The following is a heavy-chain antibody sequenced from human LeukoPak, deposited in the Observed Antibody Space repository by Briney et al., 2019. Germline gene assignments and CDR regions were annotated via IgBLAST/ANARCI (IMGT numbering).Heavy chain of an antibody. V-gene: IGHV3-48*03. CDR1: GFSFNTYE. CDR3: ARDVGFNNGWPA. CDR2: ISVGGSDE. Sequence: PGRSLRLSCVASGFSFNTYEVNWVRQAPGKGLEWISYISVGGSDEDYADSVKGRFSVSRDNAKNSLFLQMNSLRVGDTAVYYCARDVGFNNGWPAWGQGTLVTVSS. D-gene: IGHD6-19*01. J-gene: IGHJ5*02.